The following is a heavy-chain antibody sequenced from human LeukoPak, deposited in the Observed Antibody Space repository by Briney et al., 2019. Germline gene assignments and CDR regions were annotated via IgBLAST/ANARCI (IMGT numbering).Heavy chain of an antibody. CDR1: GGSISNNKW. J-gene: IGHJ3*02. Sequence: TSETLSLTCAVSGGSISNNKWWSWVRQPPGKGLEWIGEIYHSGTTNYNPSLKSRVTISVDKSKNQFSLKLTSVTAADTAVYYCAQILTDYYAGAFDIWGQGTMVTVSS. V-gene: IGHV4-4*02. CDR3: AQILTDYYAGAFDI. CDR2: IYHSGTT. D-gene: IGHD3-9*01.